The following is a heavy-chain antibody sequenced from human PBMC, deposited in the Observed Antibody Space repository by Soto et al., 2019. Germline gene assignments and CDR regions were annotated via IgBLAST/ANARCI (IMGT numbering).Heavy chain of an antibody. J-gene: IGHJ3*02. CDR3: ARDNADYYGSGSFFVRAFDI. D-gene: IGHD3-10*01. CDR2: IYYSGST. Sequence: PSETLSLTCTVSGGSVSSGSYYWSWIRQPPGKGLEWIGYIYYSGSTNYNPSLKSRVTISVDTSKNQFSLKLSSVTAADTAVYYCARDNADYYGSGSFFVRAFDIWGQGTMVTVSS. V-gene: IGHV4-61*01. CDR1: GGSVSSGSYY.